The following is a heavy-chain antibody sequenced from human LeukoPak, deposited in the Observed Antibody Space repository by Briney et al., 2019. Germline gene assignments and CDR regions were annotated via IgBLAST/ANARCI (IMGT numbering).Heavy chain of an antibody. CDR3: ARGSGRVADPALYFDY. CDR2: ISGSGGST. Sequence: GGSLRLSCAASGFTFSSYAMSWVRQAPGKGLEWVSAISGSGGSTYYTDSVKGRFTISRDNSKNTLYLQMNSLRAEDTAVYYCARGSGRVADPALYFDYWGQGTLVTVSS. D-gene: IGHD2-15*01. J-gene: IGHJ4*02. V-gene: IGHV3-23*01. CDR1: GFTFSSYA.